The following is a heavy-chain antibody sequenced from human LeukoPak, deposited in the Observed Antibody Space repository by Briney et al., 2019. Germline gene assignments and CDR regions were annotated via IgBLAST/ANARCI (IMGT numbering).Heavy chain of an antibody. CDR2: IKSKTDGGTT. CDR1: GFTFSNAW. Sequence: GGSLRLSCAASGFTFSNAWMSWVRQAPGKGLEWVGRIKSKTDGGTTDYAAPVKGRFTISRDDSKNTLYLQMNSLKTEDTAVYYCTTGYDYVWGSYRDYWGQGTLVTVSS. J-gene: IGHJ4*02. V-gene: IGHV3-15*01. D-gene: IGHD3-16*02. CDR3: TTGYDYVWGSYRDY.